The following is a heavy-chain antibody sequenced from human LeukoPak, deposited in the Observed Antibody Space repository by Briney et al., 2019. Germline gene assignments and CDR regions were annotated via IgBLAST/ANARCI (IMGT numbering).Heavy chain of an antibody. CDR2: IYPGDSDT. CDR3: ARQIVATIYYFDY. Sequence: GESLKISCQGSGYSFTYYWIGWVRQMPGKGLEWMGIIYPGDSDTRYSPSFQGQVTISADKSISTAYLQWSSLRASDTAMYYCARQIVATIYYFDYWGQGTLVTVSS. D-gene: IGHD5-12*01. CDR1: GYSFTYYW. J-gene: IGHJ4*02. V-gene: IGHV5-51*01.